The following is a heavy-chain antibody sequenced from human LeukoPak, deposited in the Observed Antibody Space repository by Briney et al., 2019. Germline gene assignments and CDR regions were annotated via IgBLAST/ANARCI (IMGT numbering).Heavy chain of an antibody. V-gene: IGHV1-18*01. D-gene: IGHD2-2*01. Sequence: ASVKVSCKASGYTFTSYGISWVRQAPGQGLEWMRCISAYNGNTNYAQKLQGRVTMTTDTSTSTAYMELRSLRSDDTAVYYCARDCSSTSCYVSDWGQGTLVTVSS. CDR2: ISAYNGNT. J-gene: IGHJ4*02. CDR1: GYTFTSYG. CDR3: ARDCSSTSCYVSD.